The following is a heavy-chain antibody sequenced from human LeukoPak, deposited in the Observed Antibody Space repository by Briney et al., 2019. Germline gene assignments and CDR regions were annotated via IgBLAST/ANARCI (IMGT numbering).Heavy chain of an antibody. CDR3: AGRPTGYSSGYIH. Sequence: GGSLRLSCVASGITLSNYAVSWVRQAPEKGLDWVSVISSSAHKIRYADSVKGRFTISRDNSENIVYLQMNNLRVEDTAVYYCAGRPTGYSSGYIHWGQGTLVTVSS. CDR2: ISSSAHKI. D-gene: IGHD5-18*01. J-gene: IGHJ4*02. CDR1: GITLSNYA. V-gene: IGHV3-23*01.